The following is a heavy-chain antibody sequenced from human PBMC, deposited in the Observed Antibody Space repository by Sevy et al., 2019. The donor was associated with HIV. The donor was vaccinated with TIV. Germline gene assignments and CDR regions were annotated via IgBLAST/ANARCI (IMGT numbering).Heavy chain of an antibody. D-gene: IGHD6-19*01. CDR2: ISYDGSNK. Sequence: GGSLRLSCAASGFTFSSYAMHWVRQAPGKGLEWMAVISYDGSNKYYADSVKGRFTISRDNSNNTLYLQMNSLRAEDTAVYYCARPQEWLVPQYYFDYWGQGTLVTVSS. CDR1: GFTFSSYA. V-gene: IGHV3-30-3*01. CDR3: ARPQEWLVPQYYFDY. J-gene: IGHJ4*02.